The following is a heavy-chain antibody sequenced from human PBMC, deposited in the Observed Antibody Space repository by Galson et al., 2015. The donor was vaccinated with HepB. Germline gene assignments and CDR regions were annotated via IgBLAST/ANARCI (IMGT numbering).Heavy chain of an antibody. CDR1: GFTFSSYA. Sequence: SLRLSCAASGFTFSSYAMSWVRQAPGQGLEWVSAISPSGGVTYYADSVEGRFTISRDNTKNTLFLQMNSLRAEDTAVYYCAMFPNFDYWGQGTLVTVSP. J-gene: IGHJ4*02. D-gene: IGHD3-10*02. V-gene: IGHV3-23*01. CDR3: AMFPNFDY. CDR2: ISPSGGVT.